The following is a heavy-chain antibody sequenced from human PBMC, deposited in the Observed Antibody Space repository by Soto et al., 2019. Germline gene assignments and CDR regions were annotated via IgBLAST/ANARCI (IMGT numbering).Heavy chain of an antibody. CDR1: GFTFSSYA. V-gene: IGHV3-30-3*01. CDR2: ISYDGSNK. J-gene: IGHJ5*02. D-gene: IGHD6-13*01. CDR3: ARDPSDSSSWTGERRFDP. Sequence: QVQLVESGGGVVQPGRSLRLSCAASGFTFSSYAMHWVRQAPGKGLEWVAVISYDGSNKYYADSVKGRFTISRDNSKNTLYLQRNSLGAEDTAVYYCARDPSDSSSWTGERRFDPWGQGPLVTVSS.